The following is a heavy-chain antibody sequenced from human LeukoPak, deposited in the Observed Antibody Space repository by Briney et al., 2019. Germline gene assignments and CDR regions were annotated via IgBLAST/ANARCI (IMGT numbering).Heavy chain of an antibody. CDR3: ARVAQGARPTDY. V-gene: IGHV3-74*01. CDR2: INSDGSST. CDR1: GFTFSSYW. J-gene: IGHJ4*02. D-gene: IGHD6-6*01. Sequence: QTGGSLRLSCAASGFTFSSYWMHWVRQAPGKGLVWVSRINSDGSSTSYADSVKGRFTISRDNAKNTLYLQMNSLRAEDTAVYYCARVAQGARPTDYWGQGTLVTVSS.